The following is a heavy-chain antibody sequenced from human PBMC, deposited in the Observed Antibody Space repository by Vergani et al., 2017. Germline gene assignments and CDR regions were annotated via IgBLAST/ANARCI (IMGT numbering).Heavy chain of an antibody. CDR1: GFTFSSYG. D-gene: IGHD2-15*01. J-gene: IGHJ6*03. Sequence: QVQLVESGGGVVQPGGSLRLSCAASGFTFSSYGMHWVRQAPGKGLEWVAFIRYDGSNKYYADSVKGRFTISRDNSKNTLYLQMNSLRAEDTAVYYCARGAGYCSGGSCSYYYMDVWGKGTTVTVSS. V-gene: IGHV3-30*02. CDR3: ARGAGYCSGGSCSYYYMDV. CDR2: IRYDGSNK.